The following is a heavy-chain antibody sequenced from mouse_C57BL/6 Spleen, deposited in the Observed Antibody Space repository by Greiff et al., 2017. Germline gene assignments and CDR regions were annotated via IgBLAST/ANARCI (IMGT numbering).Heavy chain of an antibody. CDR3: TRAGPFYYAMDY. Sequence: EVKLVESGEGLVKPGGSLKLSCAASGFTFSSYAMSWVRQTPEKRLEWVAYISSGGDYIYYADTVKGRFTISRDNARNTLYLQMSSLKSEDTAMYYCTRAGPFYYAMDYWGQGTSVTVSS. CDR2: ISSGGDYI. V-gene: IGHV5-9-1*02. J-gene: IGHJ4*01. CDR1: GFTFSSYA.